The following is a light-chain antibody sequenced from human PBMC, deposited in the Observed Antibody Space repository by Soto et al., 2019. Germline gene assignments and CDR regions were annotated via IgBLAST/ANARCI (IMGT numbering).Light chain of an antibody. Sequence: VFPPSPVTISLSPRSRANLSCRASQSVSSNLAWYQQKPGQAPRLLIYGASNRATGIPDRFSGSGSGTDFTLTISRLEPEDFAVYYCQQYGSSGTFGQGTKVDIK. CDR2: GAS. V-gene: IGKV3-20*01. CDR1: QSVSSN. J-gene: IGKJ1*01. CDR3: QQYGSSGT.